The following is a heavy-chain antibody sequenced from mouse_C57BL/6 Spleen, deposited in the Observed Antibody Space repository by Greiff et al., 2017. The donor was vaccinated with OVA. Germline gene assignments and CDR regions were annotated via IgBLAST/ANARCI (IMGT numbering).Heavy chain of an antibody. V-gene: IGHV2-9*01. Sequence: VQLQQSGPGLVAPSPSLSITCTVSGFSLTSYGVDWVRQPPGKGLEWLGVIWGGGSTTYNSALMSSLSISKDNSKSQVFLNMNRMQTDDTAMDYCAKQGEGNYWYFDVWGTGTTVTVSS. J-gene: IGHJ1*03. CDR3: AKQGEGNYWYFDV. CDR1: GFSLTSYG. CDR2: IWGGGST.